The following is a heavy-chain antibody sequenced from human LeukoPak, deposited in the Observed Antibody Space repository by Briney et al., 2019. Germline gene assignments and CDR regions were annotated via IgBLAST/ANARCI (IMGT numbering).Heavy chain of an antibody. CDR3: ATEMAAMVY. Sequence: GGSLRLSCAASGFTFSSYWMHWVRQAPGKGPVWVSRINAHGSSTNYADSVKGRFTISRDNAKNTLYLQMNSLRAEDTAVYYCATEMAAMVYWGQGTLVTVSS. V-gene: IGHV3-74*01. J-gene: IGHJ4*02. CDR2: INAHGSST. D-gene: IGHD5-24*01. CDR1: GFTFSSYW.